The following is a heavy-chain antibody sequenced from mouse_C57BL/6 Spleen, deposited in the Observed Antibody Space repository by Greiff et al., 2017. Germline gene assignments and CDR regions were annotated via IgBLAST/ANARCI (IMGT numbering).Heavy chain of an antibody. CDR2: ISSGSSTI. V-gene: IGHV5-17*01. J-gene: IGHJ3*01. Sequence: EVHLVESGGGLVKPGGSLKLSCAASGFTFSDYGMHWVRQAPEKGLEWVAYISSGSSTIYYADTVKGRFTISRANAKNTLFLQMTSLRSEDTAMYYCARPDGNYPGLFAYWGQGTLVTVSA. D-gene: IGHD2-1*01. CDR3: ARPDGNYPGLFAY. CDR1: GFTFSDYG.